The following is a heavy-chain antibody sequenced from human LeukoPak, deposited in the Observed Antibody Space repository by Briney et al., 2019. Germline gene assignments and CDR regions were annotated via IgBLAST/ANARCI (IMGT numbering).Heavy chain of an antibody. CDR1: GFTFSSYG. V-gene: IGHV3-33*01. CDR3: AREYRWNVLDY. J-gene: IGHJ4*02. Sequence: GGSLRLSCAASGFTFSSYGMHWVRQAPGKGLEWVAVIWYDGSNKYYADSVKGRFTISRDNSKNTLYLQMNSLRAEDTAVYYCAREYRWNVLDYWGQGTLVTVSS. D-gene: IGHD1-1*01. CDR2: IWYDGSNK.